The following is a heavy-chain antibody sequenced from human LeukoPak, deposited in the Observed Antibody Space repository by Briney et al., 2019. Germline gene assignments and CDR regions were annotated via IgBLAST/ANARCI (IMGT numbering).Heavy chain of an antibody. D-gene: IGHD4-17*01. CDR3: ARVNYGDYLPSFDY. Sequence: AGGSLRHACAASGFTFSSYSMNWVRQAPGKGLEWVSYISISSGIIYYADSVKGRFTISRDNAKNSLYLQMNSLRAEDTAMYYCARVNYGDYLPSFDYWGQGTLVTVSS. CDR1: GFTFSSYS. V-gene: IGHV3-48*01. J-gene: IGHJ4*02. CDR2: ISISSGII.